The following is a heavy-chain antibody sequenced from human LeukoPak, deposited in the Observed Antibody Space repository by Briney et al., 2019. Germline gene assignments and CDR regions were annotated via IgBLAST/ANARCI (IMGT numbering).Heavy chain of an antibody. D-gene: IGHD3-10*01. CDR1: GGSISSYS. CDR3: AEAAKYYYGSDPYHFLDY. CDR2: VYYSGTS. V-gene: IGHV4-59*03. Sequence: PAETLCLTCTASGGSISSYSWSWVRQAPGKGLEWVGDVYYSGTSNYNPALKSRGTMIVDTSKSQFSLRLSSLTTADAAVFFCAEAAKYYYGSDPYHFLDYWGQGIQVTLSS. J-gene: IGHJ4*02.